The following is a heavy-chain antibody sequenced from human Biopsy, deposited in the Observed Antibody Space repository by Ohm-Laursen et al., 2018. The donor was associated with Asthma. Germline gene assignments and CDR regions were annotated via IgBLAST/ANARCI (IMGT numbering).Heavy chain of an antibody. CDR3: ARGDSSNWSHYYFDY. CDR1: GFAVSRDH. V-gene: IGHV3-53*01. D-gene: IGHD3-22*01. J-gene: IGHJ4*02. Sequence: LRLSCTASGFAVSRDHMFWVRQAPGKGLEWVSVIYSGGTSHTADSVRGRFTISRDYSKNTLYLQMHSLRAEDTAVYYCARGDSSNWSHYYFDYWGQGTLVTASS. CDR2: IYSGGTS.